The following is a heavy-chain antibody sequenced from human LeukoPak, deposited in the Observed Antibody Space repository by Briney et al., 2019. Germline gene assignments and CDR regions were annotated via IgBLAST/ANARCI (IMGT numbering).Heavy chain of an antibody. CDR2: TYYRSKWSN. V-gene: IGHV6-1*01. J-gene: IGHJ4*02. Sequence: SQTLSLTCALSGDSVSNKDAAWNWIRQSPSRGLEWLGRTYYRSKWSNDYAVSVRSRITISPDTSKNQFSLQLRSVTPDDTAVYYCARQLAGYVDYWGQGSRVTVSS. D-gene: IGHD2-15*01. CDR1: GDSVSNKDAA. CDR3: ARQLAGYVDY.